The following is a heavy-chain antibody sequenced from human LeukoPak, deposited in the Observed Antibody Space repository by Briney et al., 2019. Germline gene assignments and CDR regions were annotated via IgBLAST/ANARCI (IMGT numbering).Heavy chain of an antibody. CDR1: GYTFNSYG. V-gene: IGHV1-18*01. CDR2: ISAYNGNT. D-gene: IGHD3-3*01. CDR3: ARSAYDFWSGYYSDYYYYYMDV. Sequence: ASVKVSCKASGYTFNSYGISWVRQAPGQGLEWMGWISAYNGNTNYAQKLQGRVTMTTDTSTSTAYMELRSLRSDDTAVYYCARSAYDFWSGYYSDYYYYYMDVWGKGTTVTVSS. J-gene: IGHJ6*03.